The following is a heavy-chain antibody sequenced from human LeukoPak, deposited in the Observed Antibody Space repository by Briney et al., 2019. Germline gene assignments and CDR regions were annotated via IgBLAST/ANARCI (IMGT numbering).Heavy chain of an antibody. V-gene: IGHV3-23*01. CDR1: GFTVSSNY. D-gene: IGHD1-26*01. Sequence: PGGSLRLSCAASGFTVSSNYMSWVRQAPGKGLEWVSAISGSGGSTYYADSVKGRFTISRDNSKNTLYLQMNSLRAEDTAVYYCARVIVGATIDYWGQGTLVTVSS. CDR2: ISGSGGST. J-gene: IGHJ4*02. CDR3: ARVIVGATIDY.